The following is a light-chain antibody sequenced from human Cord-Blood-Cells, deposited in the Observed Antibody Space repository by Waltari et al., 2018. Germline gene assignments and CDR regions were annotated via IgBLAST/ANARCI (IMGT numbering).Light chain of an antibody. Sequence: QSALTQPASVSGSPGPSITISCTGTRSDVGGFNYVSWYQQHPGKAPKLMIYDVSHRPSGVSNRFSGSKSGNTASLTISGLQAEDEADYYCSSYTSSSSVVFGGGTKLTVL. J-gene: IGLJ2*01. CDR2: DVS. CDR1: RSDVGGFNY. V-gene: IGLV2-14*01. CDR3: SSYTSSSSVV.